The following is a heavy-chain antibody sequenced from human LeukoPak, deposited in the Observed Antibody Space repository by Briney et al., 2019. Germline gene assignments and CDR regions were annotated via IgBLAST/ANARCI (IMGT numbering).Heavy chain of an antibody. CDR3: TKGGGVHSHSD. J-gene: IGHJ4*02. CDR2: ISGSGGST. CDR1: GFTFSSYA. D-gene: IGHD2-15*01. Sequence: QSGGSLRLSCAASGFTFSSYAMSWVRQAPGKGLEWVSAISGSGGSTYYAGSVKGRFTISRDNSKNTLYLQMNSLRAEDTAVYYCTKGGGVHSHSDWGQGTLVTVSS. V-gene: IGHV3-23*01.